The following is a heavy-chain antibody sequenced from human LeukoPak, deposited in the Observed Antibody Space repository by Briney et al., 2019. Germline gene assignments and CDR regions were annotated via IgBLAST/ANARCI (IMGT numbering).Heavy chain of an antibody. J-gene: IGHJ3*02. Sequence: SETLSLTCSVSGGSISSSGYYWGWLRQPPGKGLEWIASIYSSGSTNYNPSLKSRVTISVDTSKNQFSLKLTSMTAADTAVYYCARGRIGYYGSTSCPGTFDISGQGTMVTVSS. CDR1: GGSISSSGYY. D-gene: IGHD2-2*03. CDR3: ARGRIGYYGSTSCPGTFDI. CDR2: IYSSGST. V-gene: IGHV4-39*07.